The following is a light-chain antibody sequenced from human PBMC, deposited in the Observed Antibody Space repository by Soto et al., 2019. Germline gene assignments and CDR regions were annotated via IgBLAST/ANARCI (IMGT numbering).Light chain of an antibody. CDR2: RNN. V-gene: IGLV1-47*01. Sequence: QSALTQPPSVSGTPGQRVTISCSGSSSNIGSNYVYWYQQLPGTAPKLLIYRNNQRPSGVPDRFSGSKSGTSASLAISGLRSEDEADYYCQSYDNSLSVYVFGTGTKVTVL. CDR3: QSYDNSLSVYV. CDR1: SSNIGSNY. J-gene: IGLJ1*01.